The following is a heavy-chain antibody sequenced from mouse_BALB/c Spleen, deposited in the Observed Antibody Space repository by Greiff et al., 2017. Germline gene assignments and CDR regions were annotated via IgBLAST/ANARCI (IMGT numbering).Heavy chain of an antibody. CDR2: ISTYYGDA. Sequence: QVQLQQSGAELVRPGVSVKISCKGSGYTFTDYAMHWVKQSHAKSLEWIGVISTYYGDASYNQKFKGKATMTVDKSSSTAYMELARLTSEDSAIYYCAREREGAMDYWGQGTSVTVSS. J-gene: IGHJ4*01. CDR1: GYTFTDYA. V-gene: IGHV1S137*01. CDR3: AREREGAMDY.